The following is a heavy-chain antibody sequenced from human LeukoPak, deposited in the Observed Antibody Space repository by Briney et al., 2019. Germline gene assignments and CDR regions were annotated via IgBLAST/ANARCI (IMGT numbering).Heavy chain of an antibody. D-gene: IGHD5-12*01. V-gene: IGHV4-59*12. CDR1: GGSISSYY. CDR3: AREAVATTLGGTTFDY. J-gene: IGHJ4*02. CDR2: IYYSGST. Sequence: KPSETLSLTCTVSGGSISSYYWSWIRQPPGKGLEWIGYIYYSGSTNYNPSLKSRVTISVDTSKNQFSLKLSSVTAADTAVYYCAREAVATTLGGTTFDYWGQGTLVTVSS.